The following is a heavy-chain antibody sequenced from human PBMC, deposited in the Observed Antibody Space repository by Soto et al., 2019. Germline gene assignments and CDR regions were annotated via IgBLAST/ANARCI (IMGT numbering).Heavy chain of an antibody. V-gene: IGHV1-8*01. CDR3: ARVQSNHRWANWFDP. CDR1: GYTFTSYD. D-gene: IGHD4-4*01. J-gene: IGHJ5*02. CDR2: MNPNSGNT. Sequence: QVQLVQSGAEVKKTGASVKVSCKASGYTFTSYDINWVRQATGQGLEWMGWMNPNSGNTGYAQKFQGRVTMTRNTSISTAYMELSSLRSEDTAVYYCARVQSNHRWANWFDPWGQGTLVTVSS.